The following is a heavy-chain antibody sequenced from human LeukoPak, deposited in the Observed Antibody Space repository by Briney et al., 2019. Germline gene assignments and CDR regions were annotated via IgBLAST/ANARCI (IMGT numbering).Heavy chain of an antibody. D-gene: IGHD4-23*01. J-gene: IGHJ4*02. CDR3: ARGTNYGGFDY. Sequence: PSETLSLTCAVYGGSFSGYYWSWIRQPPGKGLEWIGEINHSGSTNYNPSLKSRVTISVGTSKNQFSLKLSSVTAADTAVYYCARGTNYGGFDYWGQGTLVTVSS. CDR1: GGSFSGYY. CDR2: INHSGST. V-gene: IGHV4-34*01.